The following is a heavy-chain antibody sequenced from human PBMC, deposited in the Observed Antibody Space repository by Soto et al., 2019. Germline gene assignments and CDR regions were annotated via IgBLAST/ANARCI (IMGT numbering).Heavy chain of an antibody. Sequence: GASVKGSCKASGYTFINYYIHWVRQAPGQGLEWMAIINPMGGSTNYAQEFQGRVTLTSDTSTSTVYMELSSLRFEDTALFYCARDLAAGDLWGQGTLVTVSS. J-gene: IGHJ5*02. CDR3: ARDLAAGDL. CDR2: INPMGGST. D-gene: IGHD6-13*01. V-gene: IGHV1-46*01. CDR1: GYTFINYY.